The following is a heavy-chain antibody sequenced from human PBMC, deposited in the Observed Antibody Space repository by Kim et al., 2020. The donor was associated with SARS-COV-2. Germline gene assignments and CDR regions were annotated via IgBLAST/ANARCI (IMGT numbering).Heavy chain of an antibody. CDR3: AKVGGGVRGVINYYYYGMDV. Sequence: GGSLRLSCAASGFTFSSYAMSWVRQAPGKGLEWVSAISGSGGSTYYADSVKGRFTISRDNSKNTLYLQMNSLRAEDTAVYYCAKVGGGVRGVINYYYYGMDVWGQGTTVTVSS. J-gene: IGHJ6*02. CDR1: GFTFSSYA. V-gene: IGHV3-23*01. CDR2: ISGSGGST. D-gene: IGHD3-10*01.